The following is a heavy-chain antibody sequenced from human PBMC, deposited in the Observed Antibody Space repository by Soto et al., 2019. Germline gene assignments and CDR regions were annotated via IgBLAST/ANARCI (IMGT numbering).Heavy chain of an antibody. CDR2: ISSSGSTI. D-gene: IGHD2-15*01. CDR3: ALGPLDSSDMVVVLAASYVDV. CDR1: GFTFSDYY. V-gene: IGHV3-11*01. Sequence: QVQLVESGGGLVKPGGSLRLSCAASGFTFSDYYMSWLRQAPGKGLEWVSYISSSGSTIYDADSVKGRFTISRDHAKNSLYRQLNSLIAEAADVYYCALGPLDSSDMVVVLAASYVDVLGTGTTVTVSS. J-gene: IGHJ6*03.